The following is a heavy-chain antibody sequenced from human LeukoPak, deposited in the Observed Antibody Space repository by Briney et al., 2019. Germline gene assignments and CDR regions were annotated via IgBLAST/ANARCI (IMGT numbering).Heavy chain of an antibody. D-gene: IGHD4-23*01. V-gene: IGHV4-59*12. CDR3: AREGVPYSRTVGWFDP. CDR2: IYYSGST. CDR1: GVSISSYY. Sequence: MSSGTLSLTCTVSGVSISSYYWSWIRQPPGKGLEWIGYIYYSGSTNYNPSLKSRVTISVDRSKNQFSLKLSSVTAADTAVYYCAREGVPYSRTVGWFDPWGQGTLVTVSS. J-gene: IGHJ5*02.